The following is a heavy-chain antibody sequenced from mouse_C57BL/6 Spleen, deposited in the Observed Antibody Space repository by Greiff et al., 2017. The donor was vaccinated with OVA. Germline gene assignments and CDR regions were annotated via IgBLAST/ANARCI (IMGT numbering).Heavy chain of an antibody. CDR3: AKWGSDYYAMDY. J-gene: IGHJ4*01. Sequence: VQLQQPGAELVRPGSSVKLSCKASGYTFTSYWMPWVKQRPIQGLEWIGNIDTSDSETHYNQKFKDKATLTVDKSSSTAYMQLISLTSEDSSVYYCAKWGSDYYAMDYWGQGTSVTVSS. V-gene: IGHV1-52*01. CDR2: IDTSDSET. CDR1: GYTFTSYW.